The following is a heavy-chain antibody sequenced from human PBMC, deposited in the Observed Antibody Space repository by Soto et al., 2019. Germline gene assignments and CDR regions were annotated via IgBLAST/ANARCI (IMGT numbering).Heavy chain of an antibody. CDR1: GGTFRTAA. CDR3: ARDNDRPQLGGNYYYILDV. Sequence: QVQLEQSGAEVKKPGSSVKVSCKASGGTFRTAAISWVRQAPGQGLEWMGGIMPVFRTPDYAQKFQGRVTITAAESTNPAYMEVSGLRSEDTAVYYCARDNDRPQLGGNYYYILDVWGQGTTITVSS. V-gene: IGHV1-69*12. J-gene: IGHJ6*02. D-gene: IGHD2-8*01. CDR2: IMPVFRTP.